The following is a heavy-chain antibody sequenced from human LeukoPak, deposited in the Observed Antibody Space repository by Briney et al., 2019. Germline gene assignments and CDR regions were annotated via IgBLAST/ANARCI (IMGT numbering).Heavy chain of an antibody. D-gene: IGHD3-16*01. CDR1: GFTFSSYS. Sequence: KPGGSLRLSCAASGFTFSSYSMNWVRQAPGKGLEWVSSISSSSSYIYYADSVKGRFTISRDNAKNSLHLQMNSLRAEDTAVYYCARAKGAYAFDIWGQGTMVTVSS. J-gene: IGHJ3*02. V-gene: IGHV3-21*01. CDR2: ISSSSSYI. CDR3: ARAKGAYAFDI.